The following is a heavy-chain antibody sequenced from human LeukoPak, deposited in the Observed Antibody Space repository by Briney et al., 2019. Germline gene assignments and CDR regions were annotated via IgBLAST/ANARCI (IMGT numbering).Heavy chain of an antibody. CDR2: ISGSGGST. Sequence: GGSLRLSCAASGFTFSSYAMGWVRQAPGKGLEWVSAISGSGGSTYYADSVKGRFTISRDNSKNTLYLQMNSLRAEDTAVYYCAIPYDSSGYYYDEDYFDYWGQGTLVTVSS. D-gene: IGHD3-22*01. V-gene: IGHV3-23*01. J-gene: IGHJ4*02. CDR3: AIPYDSSGYYYDEDYFDY. CDR1: GFTFSSYA.